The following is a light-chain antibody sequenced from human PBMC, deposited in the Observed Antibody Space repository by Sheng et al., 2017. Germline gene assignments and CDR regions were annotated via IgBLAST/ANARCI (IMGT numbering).Light chain of an antibody. J-gene: IGLJ2*01. V-gene: IGLV2-8*01. CDR3: SSYAGSNTLI. CDR1: SSDVGGYNY. Sequence: QSALTQPASVSGSPGQSITISCTGTSSDVGGYNYVSWYQQHPGKAPKLMIYDVSKRPSGVPDRFSGSKSGNTASLTVSGLQTEDESDYYCSSYAGSNTLIFGGGTKLTVL. CDR2: DVS.